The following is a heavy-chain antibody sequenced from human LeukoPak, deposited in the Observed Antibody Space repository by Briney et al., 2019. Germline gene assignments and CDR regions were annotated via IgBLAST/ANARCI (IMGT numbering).Heavy chain of an antibody. CDR3: ARDQDGGKYYYESSGYSH. D-gene: IGHD3-22*01. J-gene: IGHJ4*02. CDR1: GFTFSSYG. Sequence: GESLRLSCAASGFTFSSYGLNWVRQAPGKGLEGVSTISSGGHIYYEDSVKGRFTISRDNAKNSLYLQMNSLRAEDTAVYYCARDQDGGKYYYESSGYSHWGQGILVTVSS. V-gene: IGHV3-21*01. CDR2: ISSGGHI.